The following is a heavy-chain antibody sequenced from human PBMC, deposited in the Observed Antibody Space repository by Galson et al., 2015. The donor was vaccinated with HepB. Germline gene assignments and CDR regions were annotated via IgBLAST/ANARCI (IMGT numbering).Heavy chain of an antibody. CDR1: GFTFSSYG. J-gene: IGHJ4*02. CDR3: AKDGIMVANNPYHFHY. Sequence: SLRLSCAASGFTFSSYGMHWVRQAPGKGLEWVAVIWYDGSNNYYADSGKGRFTISRDNSKNTLYLQMNSLRAEDTAVYYCAKDGIMVANNPYHFHYWGQGTLVTVSS. V-gene: IGHV3-33*06. D-gene: IGHD2-15*01. CDR2: IWYDGSNN.